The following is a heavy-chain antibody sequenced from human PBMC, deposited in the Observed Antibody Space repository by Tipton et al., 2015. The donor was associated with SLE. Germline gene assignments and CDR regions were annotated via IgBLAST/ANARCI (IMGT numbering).Heavy chain of an antibody. CDR3: AKDPTMVQGVIMGGEFDY. CDR1: GFFFDDYT. Sequence: SLRLSCAASGFFFDDYTMHWVRHAPGKGLEWVSGVSWNNDSIGYADSVKGRFTVSRDNAKNSLYLQMNSLRPEDTAMYYCAKDPTMVQGVIMGGEFDYWGQRTLVTGSS. D-gene: IGHD3-10*01. CDR2: VSWNNDSI. J-gene: IGHJ4*02. V-gene: IGHV3-9*01.